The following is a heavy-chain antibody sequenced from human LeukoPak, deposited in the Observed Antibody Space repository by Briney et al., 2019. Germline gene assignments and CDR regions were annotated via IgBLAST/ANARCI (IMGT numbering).Heavy chain of an antibody. CDR3: SYDSSGSLVGGF. J-gene: IGHJ4*02. CDR1: GYTFTGYF. D-gene: IGHD3-22*01. CDR2: INPNSGGT. V-gene: IGHV1-2*02. Sequence: ASVKASCKASGYTFTGYFIHWVRQAPGQGLEWMGWINPNSGGTNYAQNFQGRVTLTRDTSISTASMELSSLRSYCARGALGSYDSSGSLVGGFWGRGTLVTVSS.